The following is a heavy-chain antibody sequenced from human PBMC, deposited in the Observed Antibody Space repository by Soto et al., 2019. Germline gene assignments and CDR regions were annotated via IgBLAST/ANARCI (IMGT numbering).Heavy chain of an antibody. V-gene: IGHV5-51*01. CDR1: GYSFTSYW. CDR3: ARLLMQDTAMVTYYYGMDV. D-gene: IGHD5-18*01. CDR2: IYPGDSDT. J-gene: IGHJ6*02. Sequence: GESLKIFCKGSGYSFTSYWIGWGRQMPGKGLEWMGIIYPGDSDTRYSPSFEGQVTISAHKSISTAYLQWSSLKASDTAMYYCARLLMQDTAMVTYYYGMDVWGQGTTVTVSS.